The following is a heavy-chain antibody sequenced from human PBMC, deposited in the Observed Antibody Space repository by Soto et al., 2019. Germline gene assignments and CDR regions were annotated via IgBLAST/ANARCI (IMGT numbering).Heavy chain of an antibody. CDR2: IYYSGST. CDR3: ARVFIEYSSGWYWFDP. V-gene: IGHV4-59*01. CDR1: CGSISSYY. Sequence: SETLSLTCTVSCGSISSYYWSWIRQPPGKGLEWIGYIYYSGSTNYNPSLKSRVTISVDTSKNQFSLKLSSVTAADTAVYYCARVFIEYSSGWYWFDPWGQGTLGTVFS. J-gene: IGHJ5*02. D-gene: IGHD6-19*01.